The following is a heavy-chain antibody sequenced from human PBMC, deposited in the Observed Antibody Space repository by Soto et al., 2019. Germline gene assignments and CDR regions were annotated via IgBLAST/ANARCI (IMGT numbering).Heavy chain of an antibody. D-gene: IGHD3-16*02. J-gene: IGHJ4*02. CDR1: GGPISSYY. Sequence: PSETLSLTCTVSGGPISSYYWSWVRQPPGKGLEWIGYIYYTGSTNYNPSLKSRVIISVDTSKNQFSLKLSSVTAADTAVYYCARAFGSTMPSLFWGQGTLVTVSS. V-gene: IGHV4-59*01. CDR3: ARAFGSTMPSLF. CDR2: IYYTGST.